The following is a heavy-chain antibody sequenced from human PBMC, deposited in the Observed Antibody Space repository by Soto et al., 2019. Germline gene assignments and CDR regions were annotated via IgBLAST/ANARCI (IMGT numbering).Heavy chain of an antibody. D-gene: IGHD2-15*01. CDR1: VYRLTSYG. CDR2: ISPYTGNT. Sequence: GASVKVSCKASVYRLTSYGFSWVRQEPGQGLEWMGWISPYTGNTNYAQKLQGRVTMTTDTSTSTVYMELRSLRYDDTAVYYCAREEGYCSGGSCHNWFDTWGQGTLVTVSS. V-gene: IGHV1-18*01. CDR3: AREEGYCSGGSCHNWFDT. J-gene: IGHJ5*02.